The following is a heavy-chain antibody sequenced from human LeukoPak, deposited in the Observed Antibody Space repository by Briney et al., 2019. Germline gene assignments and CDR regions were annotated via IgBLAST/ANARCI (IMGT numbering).Heavy chain of an antibody. CDR2: IYYSGST. CDR1: GGSMSSYY. D-gene: IGHD3-9*01. J-gene: IGHJ4*02. CDR3: ARGLTIYDILTAYYTFPYFDY. Sequence: SETLSLTCSVPGGSMSSYYWSWIRQPPGKGLEWIGYIYYSGSTDYNPSLKSRVTISVDTSKNQFSLNLSSVTAADTAVYYCARGLTIYDILTAYYTFPYFDYWGQGTLVTVSS. V-gene: IGHV4-59*01.